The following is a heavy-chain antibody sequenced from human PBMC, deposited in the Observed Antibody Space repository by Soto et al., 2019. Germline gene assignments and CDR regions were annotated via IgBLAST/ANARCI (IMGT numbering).Heavy chain of an antibody. CDR2: ISGYNGNT. Sequence: QVQLVQSGAEVKKPGASVKVSCKASGYTFTNYGVSWVRQAPGQGLEWMGWISGYNGNTNYAQKVQGRVSMTIDTATSTAYKELASLRSDDTAVYYCAGDMGVNDNGDYVDYWGQGTRVTVSS. V-gene: IGHV1-18*01. J-gene: IGHJ4*02. CDR1: GYTFTNYG. D-gene: IGHD4-17*01. CDR3: AGDMGVNDNGDYVDY.